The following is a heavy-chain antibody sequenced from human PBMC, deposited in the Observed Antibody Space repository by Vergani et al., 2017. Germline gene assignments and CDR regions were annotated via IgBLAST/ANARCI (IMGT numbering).Heavy chain of an antibody. CDR1: GFTVSSNY. Sequence: EVQLVESGGGLIQPGGSLRLSCAASGFTVSSNYMSWVRQAPGKGLEWVSVIYSGGSTYYADSVKGRFTISRDNSKNTLYLQMNSLRAEDTAVYYCAKDLQWLVRGVGAFDIWGQGTMVTVSS. D-gene: IGHD6-19*01. CDR3: AKDLQWLVRGVGAFDI. J-gene: IGHJ3*02. V-gene: IGHV3-53*01. CDR2: IYSGGST.